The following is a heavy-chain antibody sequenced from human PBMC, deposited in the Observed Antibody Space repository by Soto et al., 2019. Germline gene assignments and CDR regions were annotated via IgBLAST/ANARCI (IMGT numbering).Heavy chain of an antibody. D-gene: IGHD3-3*02. J-gene: IGHJ6*02. V-gene: IGHV1-69*12. CDR2: IMPIFRTP. CDR3: ARDKDRAQLGGNYYYILDV. CDR1: GGTFSNSA. Sequence: QVQLEQSGAGVKKPGSSVKVSSKDSGGTFSNSAISWVRQAPGQGLEWMGGIMPIFRTPEYAQKFQGRVTITADESTSTAYMELSGLRSDDTAVYYCARDKDRAQLGGNYYYILDVWGQGTTVTVSS.